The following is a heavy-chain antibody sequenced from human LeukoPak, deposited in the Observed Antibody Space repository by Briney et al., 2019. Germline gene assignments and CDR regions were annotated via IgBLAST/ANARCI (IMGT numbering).Heavy chain of an antibody. CDR2: IYHSGST. Sequence: SETLSLTCAVFAYSISSGYYWGWIRQSAGKGQERSGSIYHSGSTSDNPSLKRRVTISVDTSKNQFSLKLSSVTAADTAVYYCARGTLGYGSGNWFDPWGRGTLVSVSS. CDR3: ARGTLGYGSGNWFDP. V-gene: IGHV4-38-2*01. CDR1: AYSISSGYY. J-gene: IGHJ5*02. D-gene: IGHD3-10*01.